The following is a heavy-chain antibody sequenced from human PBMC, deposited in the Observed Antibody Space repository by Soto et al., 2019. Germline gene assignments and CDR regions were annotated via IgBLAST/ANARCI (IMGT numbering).Heavy chain of an antibody. J-gene: IGHJ5*02. CDR3: ARAVTGYSGYGYNWFDP. Sequence: GESLSLSCAASGFTFSNYAMHWVRQAPGKGLEWVAVIWYDGSNKYYADSVKGRFTISRDNSLNLNSVTAADTAVYHCARAVTGYSGYGYNWFDPWGQGTLVTVSS. CDR2: IWYDGSNK. CDR1: GFTFSNYA. V-gene: IGHV3-33*01. D-gene: IGHD5-12*01.